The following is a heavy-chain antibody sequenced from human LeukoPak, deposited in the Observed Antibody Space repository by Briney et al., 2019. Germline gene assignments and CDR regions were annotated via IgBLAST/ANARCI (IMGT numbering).Heavy chain of an antibody. CDR3: AGTPNSGSYYHFDY. D-gene: IGHD1-26*01. CDR2: INPNSGGT. V-gene: IGHV1-2*02. Sequence: ASVKVSCKASGYTFTGYYMNWVRQAPGQGLEWMGWINPNSGGTNYAQKFQGRVTMTRDTSISTAYMELSRLRSDETAVYYCAGTPNSGSYYHFDYRGQGTLVTVSS. J-gene: IGHJ4*02. CDR1: GYTFTGYY.